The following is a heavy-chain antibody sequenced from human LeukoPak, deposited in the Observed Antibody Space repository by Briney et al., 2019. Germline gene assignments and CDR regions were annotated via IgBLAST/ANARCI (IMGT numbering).Heavy chain of an antibody. D-gene: IGHD3-9*01. CDR2: IYYSGST. CDR3: ARDGVLRYFDWLSPYYMDV. V-gene: IGHV4-59*12. J-gene: IGHJ6*03. Sequence: SETLSHTCTVSGGSISSYYWSWIRQTPGKGLEWIGYIYYSGSTNFNPSLKSRVTISVDTSKNQFSLKLSSVTAADTAVYYCARDGVLRYFDWLSPYYMDVWGKGTTVTVSS. CDR1: GGSISSYY.